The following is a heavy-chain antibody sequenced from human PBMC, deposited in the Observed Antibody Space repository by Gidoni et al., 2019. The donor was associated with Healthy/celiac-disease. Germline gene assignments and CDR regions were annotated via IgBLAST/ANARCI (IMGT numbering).Heavy chain of an antibody. CDR1: GYTFTSYD. J-gene: IGHJ4*02. V-gene: IGHV1-8*01. D-gene: IGHD2-15*01. CDR3: ARATDRSCGSGSCYRSLAF. CDR2: LNPKSGNA. Sequence: QVQQVQSGAEVKTPGASVKVSCKTAGYTFTSYDVYWSRQASGQGLEYMGWLNPKSGNAGYAQTFQDGVTMTQDASITTNYMELTSLKSEDTALYYCARATDRSCGSGSCYRSLAFWGQGTLGTVSS.